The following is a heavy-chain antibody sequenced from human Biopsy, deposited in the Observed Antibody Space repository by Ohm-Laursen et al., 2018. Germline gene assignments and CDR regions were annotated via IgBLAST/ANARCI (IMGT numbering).Heavy chain of an antibody. CDR2: IYYTGST. CDR1: GGTISSYY. CDR3: ARHAPSYSGSYWKYFDL. J-gene: IGHJ2*01. Sequence: PRTLSFTCPVFGGTISSYYWSWIRQPTGKGLEWIGYIYYTGSTNYNPSIKSQVTISVDTSMNYLSLRLTFVTAADTAVYYCARHAPSYSGSYWKYFDLWGRGTLVTVSS. V-gene: IGHV4-59*08. D-gene: IGHD1-26*01.